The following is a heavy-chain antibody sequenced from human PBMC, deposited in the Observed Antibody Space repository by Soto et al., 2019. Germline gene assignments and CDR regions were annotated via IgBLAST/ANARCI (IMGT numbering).Heavy chain of an antibody. CDR3: ARELGYCSSTSCYDWFDP. D-gene: IGHD2-2*01. V-gene: IGHV4-30-2*01. CDR2: IYHSGST. J-gene: IGHJ5*02. CDR1: GGSISSGGYS. Sequence: SETLSLTCAVSGGSISSGGYSWSWIRQPPGKGLEWIGYIYHSGSTYYNPSLKSRVTISVDRSKNQFSPKLSSVTAADTAVYYCARELGYCSSTSCYDWFDPWGQGTLVTVS.